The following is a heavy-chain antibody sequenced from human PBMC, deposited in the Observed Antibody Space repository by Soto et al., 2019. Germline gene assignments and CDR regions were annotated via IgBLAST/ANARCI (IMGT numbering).Heavy chain of an antibody. CDR3: ARAYREDYFYAMDV. CDR2: IIPMFGIG. V-gene: IGHV1-69*01. D-gene: IGHD3-16*02. CDR1: GGSFSNYA. J-gene: IGHJ6*02. Sequence: QVQLVQSGAEVKMPGSSVRVSCKASGGSFSNYAISWVRQAPGQGLEWMGGIIPMFGIGNYAEKFLGRVTLTSDEATSTSHMELSSLRSEDTAVYFCARAYREDYFYAMDVWGQGTTVTVPS.